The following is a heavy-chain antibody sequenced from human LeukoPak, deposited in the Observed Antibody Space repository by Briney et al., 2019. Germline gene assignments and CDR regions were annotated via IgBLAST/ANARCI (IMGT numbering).Heavy chain of an antibody. D-gene: IGHD6-19*01. CDR3: ARILSSAWGELGY. CDR1: GFTFSSYG. J-gene: IGHJ4*02. V-gene: IGHV3-30*02. Sequence: GGSLRLSCAASGFTFSSYGMRWVRQAPGKGLEWVAFIRSDETIEYYAVSVKGRFTISRDNSKNTLYLQMNSLRAEDAAVYFCARILSSAWGELGYWGQGTLVTVSS. CDR2: IRSDETIE.